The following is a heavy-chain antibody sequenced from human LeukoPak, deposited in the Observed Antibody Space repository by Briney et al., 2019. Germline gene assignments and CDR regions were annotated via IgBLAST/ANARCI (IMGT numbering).Heavy chain of an antibody. V-gene: IGHV3-11*01. D-gene: IGHD5-12*01. J-gene: IGHJ4*02. CDR1: GFTFSDYY. CDR2: ISSSGSTI. Sequence: PGGSLRLSCAASGFTFSDYYMSWIRQAPGKGLEWVSYISSSGSTIYYADSVKGRLTISRDNAKNSLFLQMNSLRAEDTAVYYCARDRERYSGYVVRLLDYWGQGTLVTVSS. CDR3: ARDRERYSGYVVRLLDY.